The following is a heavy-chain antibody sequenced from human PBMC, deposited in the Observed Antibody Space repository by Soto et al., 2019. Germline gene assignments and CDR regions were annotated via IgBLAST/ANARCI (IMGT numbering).Heavy chain of an antibody. CDR2: IWYDGSNK. V-gene: IGHV3-33*01. J-gene: IGHJ6*02. Sequence: GGSLRLSCAASGFTFSSYGMHWVRQAPGKGLERVAVIWYDGSNKYYADSVKGRFTISRDNSKNTLYLQMNSLRAEDTSVYYCARDQLRFLEWLLFSDYYYYGMDVWGQGTTVTVSS. D-gene: IGHD3-3*01. CDR3: ARDQLRFLEWLLFSDYYYYGMDV. CDR1: GFTFSSYG.